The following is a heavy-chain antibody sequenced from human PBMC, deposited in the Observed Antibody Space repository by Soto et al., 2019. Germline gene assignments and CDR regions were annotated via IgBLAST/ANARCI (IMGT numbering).Heavy chain of an antibody. V-gene: IGHV3-23*01. CDR1: QFTFNFYA. CDR3: AKQHGAWPSNWLDA. Sequence: PGGSLRLSYTASQFTFNFYAMSWVRQAPGKGLEWVSSISVTGENSLYADSVRGRFTMSRDNSKDILYLQMNSLRVDDTAMYYCAKQHGAWPSNWLDAWGQGALVTVSS. J-gene: IGHJ5*02. CDR2: ISVTGENS.